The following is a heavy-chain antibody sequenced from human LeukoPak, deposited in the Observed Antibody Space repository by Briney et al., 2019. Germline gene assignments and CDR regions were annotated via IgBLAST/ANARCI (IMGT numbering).Heavy chain of an antibody. CDR2: INHSGST. D-gene: IGHD1-26*01. J-gene: IGHJ3*02. V-gene: IGHV4-34*01. CDR3: AREEWGGDAFDI. CDR1: GGSFSGYY. Sequence: SETLSLTCAVYGGSFSGYYWSWIRQPPGKGLEWIGEINHSGSTNYNPSLKSRVTISVDTSKNQFSLKLSSVTAADTAVYYCAREEWGGDAFDIWGQGTMVTVSS.